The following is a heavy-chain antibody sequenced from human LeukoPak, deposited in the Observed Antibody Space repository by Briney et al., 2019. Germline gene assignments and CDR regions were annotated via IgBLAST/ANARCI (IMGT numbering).Heavy chain of an antibody. CDR3: ARESQGSLDY. CDR1: GFTLSSYT. V-gene: IGHV3-30*04. CDR2: ISYDGDNK. Sequence: PGGSLRLSCAASGFTLSSYTMHWVRQAPGKGLEWVAVISYDGDNKYYADSVKGRFTISRDNSKNTLYVQMNSLRAEDTAVFYCARESQGSLDYWGQGTLVTVSS. J-gene: IGHJ4*02.